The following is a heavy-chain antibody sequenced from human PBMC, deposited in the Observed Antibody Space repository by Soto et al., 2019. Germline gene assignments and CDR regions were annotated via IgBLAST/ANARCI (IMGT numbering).Heavy chain of an antibody. V-gene: IGHV1-58*02. J-gene: IGHJ6*03. Sequence: SVKVSCKASGFTFTSSAMQWVRQARGQRLEWIGWIVVGSGNTNYAQKFQERVTITRDMSTSTAYMELSSLRSEDTAVYYCSASYYDFWRNPATLGYMDVWGKGTTVTVSS. D-gene: IGHD3-3*01. CDR3: SASYYDFWRNPATLGYMDV. CDR1: GFTFTSSA. CDR2: IVVGSGNT.